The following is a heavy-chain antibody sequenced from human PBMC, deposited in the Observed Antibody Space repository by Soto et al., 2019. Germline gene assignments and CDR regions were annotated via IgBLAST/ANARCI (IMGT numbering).Heavy chain of an antibody. D-gene: IGHD1-26*01. CDR2: IYYSGST. V-gene: IGHV4-59*01. CDR3: ARRYGGNFDY. CDR1: GGSISSYY. Sequence: QVQLQESGPGLVKPSETLSLTCTVSGGSISSYYWSWIRQPPGKGLEWIGYIYYSGSTNYNPSLNTRVTISVDTPKNQFSLKLSSVTPADTAVYYCARRYGGNFDYWGQGTLVTVSS. J-gene: IGHJ4*02.